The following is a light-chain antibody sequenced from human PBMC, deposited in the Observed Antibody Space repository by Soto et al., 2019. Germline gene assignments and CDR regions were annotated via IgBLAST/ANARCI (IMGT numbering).Light chain of an antibody. CDR3: CASESNMNFV. J-gene: IGLJ1*01. CDR1: SSDVPGYDLVTNYNL. CDR2: EAT. Sequence: QSALRQPASVSGSPGQSITISCTGASSDVPGYDLVTNYNLVSWYQLHPGRGPKLLIYEATKRPSGISYRFSASESGNTASLTISGLQPEDVADYFCCASESNMNFVCGSGTKVTVL. V-gene: IGLV2-23*01.